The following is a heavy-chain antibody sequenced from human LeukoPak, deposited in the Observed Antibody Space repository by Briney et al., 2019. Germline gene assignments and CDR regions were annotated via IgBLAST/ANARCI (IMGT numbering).Heavy chain of an antibody. V-gene: IGHV3-21*01. CDR3: ARELVAPAANY. CDR1: GFTFSNYG. J-gene: IGHJ4*02. CDR2: ISRGSDHI. Sequence: GGSLRLSCAASGFTFSNYGMHWVRQAPGKGLEWVSSISRGSDHIFYADSMKGRFTISRDNAKNTLYLQMNSLRAEDTAVYYCARELVAPAANYWGQGTLVTVSS. D-gene: IGHD2-2*01.